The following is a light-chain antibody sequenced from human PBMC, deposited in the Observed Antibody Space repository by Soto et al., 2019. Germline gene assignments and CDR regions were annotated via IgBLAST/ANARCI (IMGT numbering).Light chain of an antibody. CDR2: GAS. J-gene: IGKJ4*01. V-gene: IGKV3-20*01. Sequence: EIVLTQSPGTLSLSPGERATLSCRASQSVSNSYLAWYQQKPGQAPRLLIYGASRRATGIPDRFSGSGSGTDFTLTISRLEPEDFAVYYCQQYGRSPLTFGG. CDR1: QSVSNSY. CDR3: QQYGRSPLT.